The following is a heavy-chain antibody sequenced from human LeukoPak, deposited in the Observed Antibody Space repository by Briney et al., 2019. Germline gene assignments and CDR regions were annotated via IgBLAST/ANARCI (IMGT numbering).Heavy chain of an antibody. CDR2: IKSNSGGT. V-gene: IGHV1-2*02. CDR3: ARGAPDYYASGGPPPLY. D-gene: IGHD3-22*01. Sequence: ASVKVSCKASGYTFTGYSLHWVRQAPGQGLEWMGWIKSNSGGTTYAQKFQGRVTMTSDTSISTAYMELSRLRSDDTAVYYCARGAPDYYASGGPPPLYWAQGTLVTVSS. J-gene: IGHJ4*02. CDR1: GYTFTGYS.